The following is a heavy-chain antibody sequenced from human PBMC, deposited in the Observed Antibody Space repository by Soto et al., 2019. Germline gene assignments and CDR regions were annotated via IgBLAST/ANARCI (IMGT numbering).Heavy chain of an antibody. V-gene: IGHV4-61*01. CDR2: TSYTGNT. CDR3: ARIGDSGTWYRADT. J-gene: IGHJ5*02. Sequence: SATLSITCGVSGGSLSGATYSWNWIRQPAGKGLEWVAYTSYTGNTNYNPSLKSRVTISMDTSKNQLSLKLTSMTTADTAVYYCARIGDSGTWYRADTWGQGTLVTVSS. D-gene: IGHD6-13*01. CDR1: GGSLSGATYS.